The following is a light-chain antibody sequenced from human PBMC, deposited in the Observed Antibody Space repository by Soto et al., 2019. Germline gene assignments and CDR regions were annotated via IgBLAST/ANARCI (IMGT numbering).Light chain of an antibody. CDR3: QHMRT. V-gene: IGKV1-5*01. CDR2: DAS. Sequence: DIQMTHSPSTLSASIGDRVTITCRASQNINNWIAWYQQKPGKAPKFLIYDASTLESGVPSRFSGSGFGTEFSLTISSLQPDDFGSYYCQHMRTVGQGTKVDIK. CDR1: QNINNW. J-gene: IGKJ1*01.